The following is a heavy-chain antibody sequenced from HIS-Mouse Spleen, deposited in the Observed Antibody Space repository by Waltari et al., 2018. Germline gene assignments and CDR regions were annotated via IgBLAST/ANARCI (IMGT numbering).Heavy chain of an antibody. V-gene: IGHV4-39*01. CDR2: IYYSGST. CDR1: GGSISSSSYY. Sequence: QLQLQESGPGLVKPSETLSLTCTVSGGSISSSSYYWGWIRQPPGKGLEWIGSIYYSGSTYYNPSLKSRVTISVDTSKNQFSLKRSSVTAADTAVYYCARLPRLRGSGSNSRFYFDYWGQGTLVTVSS. CDR3: ARLPRLRGSGSNSRFYFDY. D-gene: IGHD3-10*01. J-gene: IGHJ4*02.